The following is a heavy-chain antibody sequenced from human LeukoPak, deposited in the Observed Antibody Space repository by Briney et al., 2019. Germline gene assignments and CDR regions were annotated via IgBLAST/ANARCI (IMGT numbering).Heavy chain of an antibody. D-gene: IGHD4-11*01. V-gene: IGHV3-23*01. J-gene: IGHJ4*02. CDR3: AKALEQLTTSFGY. CDR2: ISGSGDNT. CDR1: GFTFSSYP. Sequence: GGSLRLSCAASGFTFSSYPMSWVRQAPGKGLEWVSSISGSGDNTYYADSVKGRFTISRDNSKNTLYLQFNRLRDEDTAVYYCAKALEQLTTSFGYWGQGTLVTVSS.